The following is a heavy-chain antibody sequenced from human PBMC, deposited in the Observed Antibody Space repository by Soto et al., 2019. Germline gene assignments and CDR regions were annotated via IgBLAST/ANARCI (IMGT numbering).Heavy chain of an antibody. J-gene: IGHJ4*02. V-gene: IGHV4-34*01. CDR2: INXXXXX. CDR3: ARYFDQYYFDY. CDR1: GGSFSGYY. Sequence: PSETLSLTCAVYGGSFSGYYWSWIRQPPGKGLEXXGXINXXXXXNXXPSLKSRVTISVDTSKNQFSPKLSSVTAADTAVYYCARYFDQYYFDYWGQGTLVTVSS. D-gene: IGHD3-9*01.